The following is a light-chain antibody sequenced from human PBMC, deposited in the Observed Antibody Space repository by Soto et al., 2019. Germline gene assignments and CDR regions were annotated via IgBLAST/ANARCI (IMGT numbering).Light chain of an antibody. CDR1: NSNIGAASY. CDR2: DTT. CDR3: QSHDNSLSGSL. V-gene: IGLV1-40*01. J-gene: IGLJ2*01. Sequence: QAVVTQPPSVSGAPGQRVTISCTGSNSNIGAASYVHWYQQFPGTAPKLLIYDTTKRPSGVPDRFSGSKSGTSASLAIADVRAEDEADYFCQSHDNSLSGSLFGGGTKLTVL.